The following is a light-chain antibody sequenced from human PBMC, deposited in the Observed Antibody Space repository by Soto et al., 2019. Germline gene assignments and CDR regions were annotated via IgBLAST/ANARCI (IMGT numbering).Light chain of an antibody. Sequence: QSVLPKPPSVSASPGQKVTISCSGSSSNIGSNYVSWYQQLPGTAPKLLIYENNKRPSGIPDRFSGSKSGTSATLGITGLQTGDGADYYCGTWDSTDYVFGTGTKVTVL. CDR3: GTWDSTDYV. CDR2: ENN. CDR1: SSNIGSNY. J-gene: IGLJ1*01. V-gene: IGLV1-51*02.